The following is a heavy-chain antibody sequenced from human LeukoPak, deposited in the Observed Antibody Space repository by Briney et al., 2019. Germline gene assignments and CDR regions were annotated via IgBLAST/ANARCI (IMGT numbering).Heavy chain of an antibody. V-gene: IGHV3-48*04. CDR3: ARDTFPDYYESSGYIDF. CDR2: ISSSGSTI. D-gene: IGHD3-22*01. Sequence: GGSLRLSCAASGFTFSSYSMTWVRQAPGKGLEWVSYISSSGSTIYYADSVKGRFTISRDNAKNSLYLQLDGLRVEDTAVYYCARDTFPDYYESSGYIDFWGQGTLVTVSS. J-gene: IGHJ4*02. CDR1: GFTFSSYS.